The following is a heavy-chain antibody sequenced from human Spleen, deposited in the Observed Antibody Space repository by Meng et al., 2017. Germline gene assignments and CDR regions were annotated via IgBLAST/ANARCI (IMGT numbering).Heavy chain of an antibody. V-gene: IGHV1-69*01. J-gene: IGHJ5*02. CDR3: ARVHSSGWSYNWFDP. Sequence: QVRGGRSGPGMKNPGASVKVSCKASGGTFSSYAISWVRQAPGQGLEWMGGIIPIFGTANYAQKFQGRVTITTDESTSTAYMELSSLRSEDTAVYYCARVHSSGWSYNWFDPWGQGTLVTVSS. CDR1: GGTFSSYA. D-gene: IGHD6-19*01. CDR2: IIPIFGTA.